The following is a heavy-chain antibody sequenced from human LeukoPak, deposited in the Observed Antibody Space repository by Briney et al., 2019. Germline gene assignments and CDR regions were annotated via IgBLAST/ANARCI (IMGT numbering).Heavy chain of an antibody. CDR3: AREARSGWLAFDI. J-gene: IGHJ3*02. Sequence: GGSLRLSCTASGFTFGDYAMSWFRQAPGKGLEWVGFIRSKAYGGTTEYAASVKGRFTISRDDSKNTLYLQMNSLRAEDTAVYYCAREARSGWLAFDIWGQGTMVTVSS. CDR1: GFTFGDYA. CDR2: IRSKAYGGTT. V-gene: IGHV3-49*03. D-gene: IGHD6-19*01.